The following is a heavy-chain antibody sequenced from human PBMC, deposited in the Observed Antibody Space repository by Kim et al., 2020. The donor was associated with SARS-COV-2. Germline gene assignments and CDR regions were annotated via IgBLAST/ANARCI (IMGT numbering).Heavy chain of an antibody. J-gene: IGHJ4*02. Sequence: AVSVKSRITINPDTSKNQFSLQLNSVTPEDTAVYYCAMERSSGYYYYFDYWGQGTLVTVSS. D-gene: IGHD3-22*01. CDR3: AMERSSGYYYYFDY. V-gene: IGHV6-1*01.